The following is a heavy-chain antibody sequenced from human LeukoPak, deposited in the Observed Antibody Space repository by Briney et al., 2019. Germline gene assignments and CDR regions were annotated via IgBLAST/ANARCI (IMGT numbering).Heavy chain of an antibody. CDR3: ARGWRCSGGSCYLNDY. V-gene: IGHV4-61*02. CDR2: IYTSGST. D-gene: IGHD2-15*01. Sequence: SETLSLTCTVSGGSISSGSYYWSWIRQPAGKGLEWIGRIYTSGSTNYNPSLKSRVTISVDTSKNQFSLKLSSVTAADTAVYYCARGWRCSGGSCYLNDYWGQGTLVTVSS. CDR1: GGSISSGSYY. J-gene: IGHJ4*02.